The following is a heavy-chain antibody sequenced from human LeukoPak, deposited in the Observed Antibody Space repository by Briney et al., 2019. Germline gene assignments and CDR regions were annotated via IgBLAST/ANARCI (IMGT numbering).Heavy chain of an antibody. Sequence: GGSLRLSCAASGITFSSYSMNWVRQAPGKGLEWVSSISSSSSYIYYADSVKGRFTISRDNAKNSLDLQMNSLRAEDTAVYYCARVAPNYGGNSWFDYWGQGTLVTVSS. V-gene: IGHV3-21*01. D-gene: IGHD4-23*01. CDR1: GITFSSYS. J-gene: IGHJ4*02. CDR3: ARVAPNYGGNSWFDY. CDR2: ISSSSSYI.